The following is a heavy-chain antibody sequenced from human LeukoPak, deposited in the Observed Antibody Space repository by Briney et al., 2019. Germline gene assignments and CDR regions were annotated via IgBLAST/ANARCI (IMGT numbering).Heavy chain of an antibody. CDR2: INPNSGGT. V-gene: IGHV1-2*02. J-gene: IGHJ4*02. Sequence: ASVKVSCKASGYTFTGYYMHWVRQAPGQGLEWMGWINPNSGGTNYAQKFQGRVTMTRDTSISTTYMELSRLRSDDTAVYYCARAIAARGPGFDYWGQGTLVTVSS. CDR3: ARAIAARGPGFDY. CDR1: GYTFTGYY. D-gene: IGHD6-6*01.